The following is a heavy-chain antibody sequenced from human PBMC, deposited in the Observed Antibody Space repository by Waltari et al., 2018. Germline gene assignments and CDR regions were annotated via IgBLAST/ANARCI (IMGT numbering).Heavy chain of an antibody. D-gene: IGHD3-22*01. Sequence: QVQLVQSGAEVKKPGASVKVCCKSSGYTLTSYGIMWVRQAPGQGLEWMGWIRGYDGDTKYAREFEGRLTVTTDTSTNTAHMELRSLRSDDTAVYYCARLYDASAYYNTYLDPWGQGALVTVSS. CDR2: IRGYDGDT. CDR3: ARLYDASAYYNTYLDP. V-gene: IGHV1-18*01. CDR1: GYTLTSYG. J-gene: IGHJ5*02.